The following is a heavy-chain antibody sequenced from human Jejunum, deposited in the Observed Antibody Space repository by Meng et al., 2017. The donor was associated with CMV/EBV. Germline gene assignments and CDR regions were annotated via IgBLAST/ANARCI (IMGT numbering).Heavy chain of an antibody. J-gene: IGHJ4*02. CDR1: GANISRSGW. CDR2: IYRSEST. D-gene: IGHD6-19*01. V-gene: IGHV4-4*02. CDR3: ASGGSNGWDPSREY. Sequence: GFGANISRSGWGSGDRRSQREEVEWIGEIYRSESTNNSPSLKKRVTISADNSKNQFFLKLSSVTAANTAVYYCASGGSNGWDPSREYWGQGTLVTVSS.